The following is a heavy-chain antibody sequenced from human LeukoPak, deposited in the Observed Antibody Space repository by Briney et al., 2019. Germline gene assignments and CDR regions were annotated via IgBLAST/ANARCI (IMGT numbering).Heavy chain of an antibody. CDR2: IGGSVAET. CDR3: AKGTVGTYYFYYMDV. V-gene: IGHV3-23*01. D-gene: IGHD6-13*01. J-gene: IGHJ6*03. CDR1: GFNFSPYA. Sequence: GGSLRLSCAASGFNFSPYAMSWVRQAPGKGLECVSAIGGSVAETYSADSVKGRFTISRDNSKNTLYLQMNSLRAEDTAIYYCAKGTVGTYYFYYMDVWGKGTTVTVSS.